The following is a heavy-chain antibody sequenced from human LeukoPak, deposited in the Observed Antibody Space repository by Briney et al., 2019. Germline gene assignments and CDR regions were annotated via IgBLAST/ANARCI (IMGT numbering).Heavy chain of an antibody. Sequence: GGSLKLSCTVSGFTVSSNSWSWVRQAPGKGLEWVSFIYSGGKTHSSDSVKGRFTISRDNSKNTLYLQMSSLRAEDTAIYYCARRAGEYSHPYDYWGQGTLVTVSS. CDR1: GFTVSSNS. J-gene: IGHJ4*02. V-gene: IGHV3-53*01. CDR2: IYSGGKT. CDR3: ARRAGEYSHPYDY. D-gene: IGHD2-15*01.